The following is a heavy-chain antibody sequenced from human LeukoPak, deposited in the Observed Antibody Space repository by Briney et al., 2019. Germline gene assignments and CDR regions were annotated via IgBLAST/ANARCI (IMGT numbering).Heavy chain of an antibody. CDR2: INDAGSDT. V-gene: IGHV3-74*01. D-gene: IGHD3-10*01. J-gene: IGHJ4*02. CDR1: GFMGNW. Sequence: QSGGSLRLSCAASGFMGNWMQWVRQAPGKGLVWVSHINDAGSDTKYADSVKGRFTISRDNAKNTLYLQMNSLRAENTAMYYCVREYYGQLYWGQGTRVTVYS. CDR3: VREYYGQLY.